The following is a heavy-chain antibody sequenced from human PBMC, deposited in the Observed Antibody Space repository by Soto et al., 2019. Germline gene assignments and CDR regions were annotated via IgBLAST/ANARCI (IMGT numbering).Heavy chain of an antibody. D-gene: IGHD2-15*01. CDR3: ARQRGYCSGGSCFNGKLYYYYYGMDV. Sequence: PGESLKISCKRSGYSFTSYWIGWVRQMPGKGQEWMGIIYPGDSDTRYSPSFQGQVTISADKSISTAYLQWSSLKASDTAMYYCARQRGYCSGGSCFNGKLYYYYYGMDVWGQGTTVTVSS. V-gene: IGHV5-51*01. CDR2: IYPGDSDT. CDR1: GYSFTSYW. J-gene: IGHJ6*02.